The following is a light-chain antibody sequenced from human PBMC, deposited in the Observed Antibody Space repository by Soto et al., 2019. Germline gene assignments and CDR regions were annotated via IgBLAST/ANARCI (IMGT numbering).Light chain of an antibody. V-gene: IGLV1-44*01. J-gene: IGLJ3*02. CDR3: AAWDDSLNGPMV. CDR2: SDN. CDR1: SSNIGSNT. Sequence: QSVLSQPPSASGTPGQRVTISCSGSSSNIGSNTVNWYQQLPGTAPKLLMYSDNQRPSGVPDRFSGSKSGTSASLAISGLQSEDEADHYCAAWDDSLNGPMVFGGGTKLTVL.